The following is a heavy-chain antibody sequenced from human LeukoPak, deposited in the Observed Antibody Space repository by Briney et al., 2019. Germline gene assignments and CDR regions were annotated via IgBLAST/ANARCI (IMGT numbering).Heavy chain of an antibody. CDR1: GFRFSETW. D-gene: IGHD6-13*01. J-gene: IGHJ4*02. V-gene: IGHV3-74*01. CDR3: ARFIAAPYYFDY. Sequence: HTGGSLRLSCAASGFRFSETWMHWVRQAPGKGLVWVSRIRSDGSDARYAESVKGRFTIYRDNAENTLYLQMHSLRDEDTAVYYCARFIAAPYYFDYWGRGTLVTVSS. CDR2: IRSDGSDA.